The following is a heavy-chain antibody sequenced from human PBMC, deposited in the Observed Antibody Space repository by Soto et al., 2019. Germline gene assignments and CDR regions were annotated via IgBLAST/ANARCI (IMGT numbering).Heavy chain of an antibody. J-gene: IGHJ6*02. CDR1: GFSLTSFA. Sequence: ESGGGVVQPGRSLRLSCTASGFSLTSFAVHWVRQAPGKGLEWVAVISSDGRNKYYIESVKGRFNISRDNFKNAMYMEIDNVRIAETAVYYCAWGRRLTMPGREFCDRLDLWRQGTAVSVSS. D-gene: IGHD3-16*01. CDR2: ISSDGRNK. CDR3: AWGRRLTMPGREFCDRLDL. V-gene: IGHV3-30-3*01.